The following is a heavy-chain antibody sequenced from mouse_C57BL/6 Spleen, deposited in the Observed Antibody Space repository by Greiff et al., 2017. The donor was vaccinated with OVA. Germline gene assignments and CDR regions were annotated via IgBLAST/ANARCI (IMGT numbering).Heavy chain of an antibody. CDR1: GYTFTGYW. CDR3: ARKFVTTVVATPWWYFDV. V-gene: IGHV1-9*01. J-gene: IGHJ1*03. D-gene: IGHD1-1*01. CDR2: ILPGSGST. Sequence: QVQLQQSGAELMKPGASVKLSCKATGYTFTGYWIEWVKQRPGHGLEWIGEILPGSGSTNYNEKFKGKATFTADTSSNTAYMQLSSLTTEDSAIYYCARKFVTTVVATPWWYFDVWGTGTTVTVSS.